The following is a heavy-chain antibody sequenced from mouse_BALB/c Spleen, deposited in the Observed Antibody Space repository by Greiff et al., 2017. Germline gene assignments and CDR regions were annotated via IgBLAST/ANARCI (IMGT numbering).Heavy chain of an antibody. D-gene: IGHD2-10*01. Sequence: QVQLQQSGAELAKPGASVKMSCKASGYTFTSYWMHWVKQRPGQGLEWIGYINPSTGYTEYNQKFKDKATLTADKSSSTAYMQLSSLTSEDSAVYYCARGGGPYYGNYDYAMDYWGQGTSVTVSS. CDR3: ARGGGPYYGNYDYAMDY. J-gene: IGHJ4*01. CDR2: INPSTGYT. CDR1: GYTFTSYW. V-gene: IGHV1-7*01.